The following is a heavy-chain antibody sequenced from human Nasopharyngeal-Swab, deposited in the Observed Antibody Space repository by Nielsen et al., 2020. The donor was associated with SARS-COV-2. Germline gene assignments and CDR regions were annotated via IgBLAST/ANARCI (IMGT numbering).Heavy chain of an antibody. D-gene: IGHD3-10*01. CDR3: AREALKELLWFGESSSYYGMDV. CDR2: IYYSGST. V-gene: IGHV4-31*03. CDR1: GGSISSGGYY. Sequence: SETLSLTYTVSGGSISSGGYYWSWIRQHPGKGLEWIGYIYYSGSTYYNPSLKSRVTISVDTSKNQFSLKLSSVTAADTAVYYCAREALKELLWFGESSSYYGMDVWGQGTTVTVSS. J-gene: IGHJ6*02.